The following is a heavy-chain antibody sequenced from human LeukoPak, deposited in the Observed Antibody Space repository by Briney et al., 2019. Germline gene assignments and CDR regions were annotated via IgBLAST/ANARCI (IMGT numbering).Heavy chain of an antibody. CDR3: ARDFLGKGPFDY. V-gene: IGHV3-7*01. J-gene: IGHJ4*02. D-gene: IGHD3-3*01. CDR2: IKQDGGEG. Sequence: GGSLRLSCAASGFTFSSYWMTWVRQAPGKGLEWVANIKQDGGEGYYVDSVKGRFTISRDNAKNSLYLQMSSLRAEDTAVYYCARDFLGKGPFDYWGQGTLVTVSS. CDR1: GFTFSSYW.